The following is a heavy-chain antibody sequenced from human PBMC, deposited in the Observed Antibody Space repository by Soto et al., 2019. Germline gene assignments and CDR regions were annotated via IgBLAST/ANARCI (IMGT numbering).Heavy chain of an antibody. CDR2: ISYDGNNK. J-gene: IGHJ6*02. V-gene: IGHV3-30-3*01. Sequence: QVQLVESGGGMVQPGRSLRLSCAVSGFTFKSYAMHWVRQAPGKGLEWVAVISYDGNNKYYADSVKGRFTISRDNSKNTLYLQMNSLRAEDTAVYYCASPTKYYDSSGYYYGMDVWGQGTTVTVSS. CDR3: ASPTKYYDSSGYYYGMDV. CDR1: GFTFKSYA. D-gene: IGHD3-22*01.